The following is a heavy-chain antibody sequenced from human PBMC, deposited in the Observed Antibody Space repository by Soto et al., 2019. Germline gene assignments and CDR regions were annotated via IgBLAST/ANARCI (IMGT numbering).Heavy chain of an antibody. V-gene: IGHV4-34*01. CDR1: GGSFSGYY. CDR3: ARDKITGLFDY. D-gene: IGHD2-8*02. Sequence: QVQLQQWGAGLLKPSETLSLTCAVYGGSFSGYYWTWIRQPPGTGLEWIGEINHSGSTNYNPSLKGLVTISVDPSKNKFSLMLTSVTAADTAVYYCARDKITGLFDYWGQGTLVTVSS. CDR2: INHSGST. J-gene: IGHJ4*02.